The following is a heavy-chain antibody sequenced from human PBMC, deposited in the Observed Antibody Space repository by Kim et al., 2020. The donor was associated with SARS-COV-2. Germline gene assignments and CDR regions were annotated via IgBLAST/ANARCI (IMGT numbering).Heavy chain of an antibody. J-gene: IGHJ4*02. V-gene: IGHV3-53*01. D-gene: IGHD3-10*02. CDR3: ARSRFGELLFDY. CDR1: GFTVSNNY. CDR2: IYSGGST. Sequence: GGSLRLSCAASGFTVSNNYMSWVRQAPGKGLEWVSVIYSGGSTYYADSVKGRFTISSDNSKNTLYLQMNSLRAEDTAVYYCARSRFGELLFDYWGQGTLVTVSS.